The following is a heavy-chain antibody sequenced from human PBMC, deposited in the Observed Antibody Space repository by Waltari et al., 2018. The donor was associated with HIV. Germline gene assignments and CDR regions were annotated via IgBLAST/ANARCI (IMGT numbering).Heavy chain of an antibody. CDR2: ISGSGGDT. V-gene: IGHV3-23*01. CDR3: AKVGLSGRWLLRRPFYFDY. Sequence: LLEAGGNLVQPGGSLTLSCAASGFTFGSYAMTWVRQAPGKGLGWVSGISGSGGDTLFADSGKGRFTISRDASTVYLSMNRLTAEDTAVYYCAKVGLSGRWLLRRPFYFDYWGQGILVTVSS. CDR1: GFTFGSYA. J-gene: IGHJ4*02. D-gene: IGHD3-10*01.